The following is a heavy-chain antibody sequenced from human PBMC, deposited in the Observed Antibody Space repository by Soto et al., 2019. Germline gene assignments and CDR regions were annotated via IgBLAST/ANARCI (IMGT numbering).Heavy chain of an antibody. Sequence: PGGSLRLSCAASGFTFSSYAMSWVRQAPGKGLEWVSSIGTAGDTYYAVSVKGRFTISRDNAKNSLSLQMNSLRAVDMAVYFCAKSQEIGTHFFDSWGQGTQVTVSS. V-gene: IGHV3-13*01. CDR3: AKSQEIGTHFFDS. D-gene: IGHD6-13*01. CDR2: IGTAGDT. J-gene: IGHJ4*02. CDR1: GFTFSSYA.